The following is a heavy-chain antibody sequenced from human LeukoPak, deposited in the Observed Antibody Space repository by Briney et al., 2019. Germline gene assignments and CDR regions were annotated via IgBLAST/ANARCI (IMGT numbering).Heavy chain of an antibody. J-gene: IGHJ4*02. CDR1: GFTFSSYN. CDR3: TTDVEDYYDSSGYNDY. D-gene: IGHD3-22*01. Sequence: PGGSLRLSCAASGFTFSSYNMNWVRRAPGQGLEWVSTIRTNGAGTHYADSVRGRFTISRDDSKNTLYLQMNSLKTEDTAVYYCTTDVEDYYDSSGYNDYWGQGTLATVSS. V-gene: IGHV3-23*01. CDR2: IRTNGAGT.